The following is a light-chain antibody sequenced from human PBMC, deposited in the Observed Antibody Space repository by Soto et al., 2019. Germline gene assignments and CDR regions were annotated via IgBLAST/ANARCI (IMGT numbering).Light chain of an antibody. J-gene: IGLJ1*01. V-gene: IGLV2-23*02. CDR3: CSYAGSSPPSYV. CDR2: EVS. Sequence: QSEESQAGSGCGSRGEPNTISSTGTSSDGGSYNLVTWYQQHTGKAPKHMIDEVSKRRTGVSNRFSGSKSGNTASLTISGLQAEDEADYSCCSYAGSSPPSYVFGPGTKVTVL. CDR1: SSDGGSYNL.